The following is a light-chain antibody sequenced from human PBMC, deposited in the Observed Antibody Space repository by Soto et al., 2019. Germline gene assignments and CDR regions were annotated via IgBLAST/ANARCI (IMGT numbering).Light chain of an antibody. Sequence: QTVVTQEPSFSVSPGATVTLTCGLSSGSVSTNNYPSWYQQTPGQAPRTLIYSTYTRSSGVPDRFSASILGNKAALTITGAQADDESDYYCVLYMGSGIWVFGGGPKLTVL. CDR3: VLYMGSGIWV. CDR1: SGSVSTNNY. CDR2: STY. J-gene: IGLJ3*02. V-gene: IGLV8-61*01.